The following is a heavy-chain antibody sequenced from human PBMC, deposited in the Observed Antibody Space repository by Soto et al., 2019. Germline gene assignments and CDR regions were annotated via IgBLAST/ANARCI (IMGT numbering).Heavy chain of an antibody. CDR2: TYYRSKWYN. Sequence: SQTLSLTCSISGDSVSTNSATWDWIMHSPSRGLEWLGRTYYRSKWYNDYAVSVEGRITINPDTSNNPVSLQLNSVTPDDTAVYYCARLIGNSWLDSWGQGTLVTVSS. V-gene: IGHV6-1*01. J-gene: IGHJ5*01. CDR1: GDSVSTNSAT. D-gene: IGHD2-8*01. CDR3: ARLIGNSWLDS.